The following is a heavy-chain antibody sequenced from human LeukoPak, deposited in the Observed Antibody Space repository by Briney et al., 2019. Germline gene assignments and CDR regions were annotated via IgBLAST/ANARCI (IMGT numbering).Heavy chain of an antibody. CDR1: GFTFSSYW. V-gene: IGHV3-7*01. CDR2: IKQDGSEK. D-gene: IGHD6-6*01. Sequence: GGSLRLSCAASGFTFSSYWMSWVRQAPGKGLEWVANIKQDGSEKYYVDSVKGRSTISRDNAKNSLYLQMNSLRAEDTAVYYCAGQRLSSSSDAFDIWGQGTMVTVSS. CDR3: AGQRLSSSSDAFDI. J-gene: IGHJ3*02.